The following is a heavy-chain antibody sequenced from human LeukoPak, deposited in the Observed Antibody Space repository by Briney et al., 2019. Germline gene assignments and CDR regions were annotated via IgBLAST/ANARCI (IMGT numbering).Heavy chain of an antibody. CDR3: GKGLAVSGTYFDY. Sequence: GGSLRLSCAAYGFTFSSSSMNWVRQAPGRGLGWVSTISTDGGSTYYTDSVRGRFTISRDNSKSTLYLQINSLRAEGTALYYCGKGLAVSGTYFDYWGQGTLVTVSS. D-gene: IGHD1-26*01. J-gene: IGHJ4*02. CDR2: ISTDGGST. CDR1: GFTFSSSS. V-gene: IGHV3-23*01.